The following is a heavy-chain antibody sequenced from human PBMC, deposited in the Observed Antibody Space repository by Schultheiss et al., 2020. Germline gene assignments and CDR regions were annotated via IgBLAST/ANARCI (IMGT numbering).Heavy chain of an antibody. J-gene: IGHJ3*02. CDR2: IYYSGST. D-gene: IGHD5-24*01. Sequence: SETLSLTCTVSGGSISSYYWSWIRQPPGKGLEWIGYIYYSGSTNYNPSLKSRVTISVDTSKNQFSLKLSSVTAADTAVYYCARRWLQLGDAFDIWGQGTMVTVSS. V-gene: IGHV4-59*08. CDR1: GGSISSYY. CDR3: ARRWLQLGDAFDI.